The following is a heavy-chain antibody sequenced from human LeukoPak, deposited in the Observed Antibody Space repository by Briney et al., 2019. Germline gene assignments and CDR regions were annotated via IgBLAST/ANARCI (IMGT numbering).Heavy chain of an antibody. CDR3: ARGSPYYYYMDV. J-gene: IGHJ6*03. CDR2: INHSGST. V-gene: IGHV4-34*01. CDR1: GGSFSGYY. Sequence: SETLSLTCAVYGGSFSGYYWSWIRQPPGKGLEWIGEINHSGSTNYNPSLKSRVTISVDTSKNQFSLKLSSVTAADTAVYYCARGSPYYYYMDVWSKGTTVTVSS.